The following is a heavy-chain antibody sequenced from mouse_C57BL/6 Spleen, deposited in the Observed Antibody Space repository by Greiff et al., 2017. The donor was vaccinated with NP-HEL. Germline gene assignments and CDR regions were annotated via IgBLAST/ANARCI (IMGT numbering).Heavy chain of an antibody. CDR2: ISSGSSTI. Sequence: EVKLMESGGGLVKPGGSLKLSCAASGFTFSDYGMHWVRQAPEKGLEWVAYISSGSSTIYYADTVKGRFTISRDNAKNTLFLQMTSLRSEDTAMYYCARGGDSSGYVRYFDYWGQGTTLTVSS. J-gene: IGHJ2*01. V-gene: IGHV5-17*01. CDR1: GFTFSDYG. D-gene: IGHD3-2*02. CDR3: ARGGDSSGYVRYFDY.